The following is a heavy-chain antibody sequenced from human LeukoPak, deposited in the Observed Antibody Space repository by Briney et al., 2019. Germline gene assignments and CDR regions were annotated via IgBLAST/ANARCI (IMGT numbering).Heavy chain of an antibody. Sequence: SETLSLTCTVSGYSISSGYYWGWIRQPPGKGLEWIGSIYHSGSTYYNPSLKSRVTISVDTSRNQFSLKLSSVTAADTAVYYCARAEKGIQLWTKGGYYFDYWGQGTLVTVSS. CDR3: ARAEKGIQLWTKGGYYFDY. V-gene: IGHV4-38-2*02. J-gene: IGHJ4*02. D-gene: IGHD5-18*01. CDR2: IYHSGST. CDR1: GYSISSGYY.